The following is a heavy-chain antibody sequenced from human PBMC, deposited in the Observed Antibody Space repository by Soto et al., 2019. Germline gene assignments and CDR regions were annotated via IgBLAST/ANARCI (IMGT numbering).Heavy chain of an antibody. V-gene: IGHV3-49*01. CDR1: GFTFGDYA. CDR3: TKVRADYYDGSGPNY. CDR2: IRSKAYGGTT. D-gene: IGHD3-22*01. Sequence: GGSLRLSCSASGFTFGDYAMSWFRQAPGKGLEWVGFIRSKAYGGTTEYAASVKGRFTISRDGSKSIAYLQMNSLKTEDTAVYYCTKVRADYYDGSGPNYWGQGTLVTVSS. J-gene: IGHJ4*02.